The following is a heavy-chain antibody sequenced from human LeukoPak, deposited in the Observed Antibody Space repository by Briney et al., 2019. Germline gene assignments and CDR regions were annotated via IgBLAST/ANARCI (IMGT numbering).Heavy chain of an antibody. V-gene: IGHV3-23*01. J-gene: IGHJ6*02. CDR1: GFTFSSYA. Sequence: PGGSLRLSCAASGFTFSSYAMSWVRQAPGKGLEWVSAISGSGGSTYYADSVKGRFTISRDNSKNTLYLQMNSLRAEDTAVYYCAKFQTLYGYSYGQNYYYYGMDVWGQGTTVTVSS. D-gene: IGHD5-18*01. CDR3: AKFQTLYGYSYGQNYYYYGMDV. CDR2: ISGSGGST.